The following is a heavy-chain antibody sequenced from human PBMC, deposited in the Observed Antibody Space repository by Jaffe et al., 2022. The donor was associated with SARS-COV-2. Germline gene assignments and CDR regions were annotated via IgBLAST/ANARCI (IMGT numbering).Heavy chain of an antibody. CDR3: ARSDMVRGVPVDY. CDR1: GFTFSSYS. D-gene: IGHD3-10*01. CDR2: ISSSSSYI. J-gene: IGHJ4*02. V-gene: IGHV3-21*01. Sequence: EVQLVESGGGLVKPGGSLRLSCAASGFTFSSYSMNWVRQAPGKGLEWVSSISSSSSYIYYADSVKGRFTISRDNAKNSLYLQMNSLRAEDTAVYYCARSDMVRGVPVDYWGQGTLVTVSS.